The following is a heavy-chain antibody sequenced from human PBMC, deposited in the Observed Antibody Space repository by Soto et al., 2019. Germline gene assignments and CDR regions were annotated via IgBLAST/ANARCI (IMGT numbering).Heavy chain of an antibody. CDR1: GGTFSSYA. D-gene: IGHD6-13*01. CDR3: ARAVAAAGTGKSYGMDV. Sequence: SVKVSCKASGGTFSSYAISWVRQAPGQGLEWMGGIIPIFGTANYAQKFRGRVTITADKSTSTAYMELSSLRSEDTAVYYCARAVAAAGTGKSYGMDVWGQWTTVTVSS. J-gene: IGHJ6*02. V-gene: IGHV1-69*06. CDR2: IIPIFGTA.